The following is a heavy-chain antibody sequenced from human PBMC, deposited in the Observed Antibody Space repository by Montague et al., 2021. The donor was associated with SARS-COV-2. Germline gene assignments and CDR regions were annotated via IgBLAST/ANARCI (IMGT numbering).Heavy chain of an antibody. CDR1: GGSITNNIYY. CDR3: ARLKRYFDSSGSPSAFDF. J-gene: IGHJ3*01. CDR2: IYYTGNT. D-gene: IGHD3-22*01. Sequence: SETLSLTCTVSGGSITNNIYYWGWIRQPPGKGLEWIGSIYYTGNTYYNPSLKSRVTISVVTSKNHITLKLSSVTAADAAVYYCARLKRYFDSSGSPSAFDFWGQGTQVTVSS. V-gene: IGHV4-39*02.